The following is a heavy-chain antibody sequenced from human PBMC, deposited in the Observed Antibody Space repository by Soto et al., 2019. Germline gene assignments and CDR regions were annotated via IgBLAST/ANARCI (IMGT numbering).Heavy chain of an antibody. CDR2: ISSSSSYI. Sequence: SLRLSCAASGFTFSSYSMNWVRQAPGKGLEWVSSISSSSSYIYYADSVKGRFTISRDNAKNSLYLQMNSLRAEDTAVYYCARDSVGDDDYGMDVWGQGTTVTVSS. CDR3: ARDSVGDDDYGMDV. CDR1: GFTFSSYS. V-gene: IGHV3-21*01. D-gene: IGHD3-10*01. J-gene: IGHJ6*02.